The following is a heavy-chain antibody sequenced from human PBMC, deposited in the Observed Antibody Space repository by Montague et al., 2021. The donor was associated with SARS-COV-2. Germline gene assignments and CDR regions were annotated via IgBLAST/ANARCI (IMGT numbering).Heavy chain of an antibody. CDR3: ARGMIRGVTTPFDY. V-gene: IGHV4-39*02. J-gene: IGHJ4*02. CDR2: IYYSGTT. Sequence: SETLSLTCSVSSGSIISSGYYWGWIRQPPGKELEWIGNIYYSGTTYYNPSLQSRGIISVDTSKNHLSLRLSPVTAADTAVYFCARGMIRGVTTPFDYWGQGSQVTVSS. D-gene: IGHD3-10*01. CDR1: SGSIISSGYY.